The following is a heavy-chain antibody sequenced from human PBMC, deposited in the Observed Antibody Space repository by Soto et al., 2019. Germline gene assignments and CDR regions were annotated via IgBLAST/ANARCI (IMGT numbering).Heavy chain of an antibody. CDR3: ARVRVRFLEWLGSEG. V-gene: IGHV1-69*12. CDR1: GGTFSSYA. Sequence: QVQLVLSGAEVKKPGSSVKVSCKASGGTFSSYAISWVRQAPGQGLEWVGGIIPIFGTANYAQKFQGRVTITADESTSTAYMELSSLRSEDTAVYYCARVRVRFLEWLGSEGWGQGTLVTVSS. D-gene: IGHD3-3*01. CDR2: IIPIFGTA. J-gene: IGHJ4*02.